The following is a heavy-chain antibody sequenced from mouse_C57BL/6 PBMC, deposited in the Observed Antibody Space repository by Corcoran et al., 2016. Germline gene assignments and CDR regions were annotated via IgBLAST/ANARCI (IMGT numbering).Heavy chain of an antibody. CDR1: GYTFTSYG. D-gene: IGHD1-1*01. CDR2: IYPRSGNT. Sequence: QVQLQQSGAELARPGASVKLSCKASGYTFTSYGISWVKQRTGQGLEWIGEIYPRSGNTYYNEKFKGKATLTADKSSSTAYMELRSLTSEDSAVYFCARGDYGSRFDYRGQGTTLTVSS. J-gene: IGHJ2*01. V-gene: IGHV1-81*01. CDR3: ARGDYGSRFDY.